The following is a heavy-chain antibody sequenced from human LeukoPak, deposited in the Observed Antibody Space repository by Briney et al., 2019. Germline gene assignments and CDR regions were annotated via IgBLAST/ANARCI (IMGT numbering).Heavy chain of an antibody. CDR2: ISWNSGSI. J-gene: IGHJ3*02. CDR3: AKDDTTGAFNI. CDR1: GFTFSSYG. V-gene: IGHV3-9*01. Sequence: GGSLRLSCAASGFTFSSYGMSWVRQAPGKGLEWVSGISWNSGSIGYADSVKGRFTISRDNAKNSLYLQMNSLRAEDTALYYCAKDDTTGAFNIWGQGTMVTVSS. D-gene: IGHD1-14*01.